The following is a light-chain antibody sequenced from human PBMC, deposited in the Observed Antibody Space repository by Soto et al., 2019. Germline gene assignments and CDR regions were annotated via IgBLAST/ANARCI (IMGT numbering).Light chain of an antibody. Sequence: EIVLTQSPATLSLSPGERATLSCRASQSVSSYLAWYQQKPGQAPRLLIYDASNRATGIPARLSGSGSGTDFTRTISSLEPEEVAGYYGQQRSNWPPLTFGGGTKVEIK. CDR3: QQRSNWPPLT. J-gene: IGKJ4*01. CDR1: QSVSSY. CDR2: DAS. V-gene: IGKV3-11*01.